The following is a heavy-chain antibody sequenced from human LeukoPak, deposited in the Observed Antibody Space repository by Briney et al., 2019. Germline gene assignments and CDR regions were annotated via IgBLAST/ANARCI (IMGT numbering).Heavy chain of an antibody. CDR3: ATAAAAAGTQPFDY. CDR2: MNPNSGNT. J-gene: IGHJ4*02. CDR1: GYTFTSYD. V-gene: IGHV1-8*03. D-gene: IGHD6-13*01. Sequence: ASVKVSCKASGYTFTSYDINWVRQATGQGLEWMGWMNPNSGNTGYAQKFQGRVTITRNTSISTAYMELSSLRSEDTAVYYCATAAAAAGTQPFDYWGQGTLVTVSS.